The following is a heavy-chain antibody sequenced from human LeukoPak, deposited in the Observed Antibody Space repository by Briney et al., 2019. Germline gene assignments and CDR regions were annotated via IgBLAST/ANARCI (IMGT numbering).Heavy chain of an antibody. D-gene: IGHD3-16*02. V-gene: IGHV3-21*01. Sequence: GGSLRLSCAASGFTFSSYSMNWVRQAPGKGLEWVSSISSSSSYIYYADSVKGRFTISRDNAKNSLYLQMNSLRAEDTAVYYCARDSVGITFGGVIAPDYFDYWGQGTLVTVSS. CDR2: ISSSSSYI. CDR3: ARDSVGITFGGVIAPDYFDY. CDR1: GFTFSSYS. J-gene: IGHJ4*02.